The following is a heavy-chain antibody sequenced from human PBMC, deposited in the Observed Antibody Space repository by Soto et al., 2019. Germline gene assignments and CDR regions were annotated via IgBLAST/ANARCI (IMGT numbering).Heavy chain of an antibody. V-gene: IGHV3-48*01. CDR3: ASSASPDAY. D-gene: IGHD1-26*01. CDR1: GFIFNSYS. CDR2: INSGSPSV. Sequence: EVQLVESGGGLVQPGGSLRLSCVASGFIFNSYSMNWVRQAPGKGLEWISYINSGSPSVFYADSVKGRFSISRDNAKNSLYLQMNSLRAEDTAVYYCASSASPDAYWGQGTLVTVSS. J-gene: IGHJ4*02.